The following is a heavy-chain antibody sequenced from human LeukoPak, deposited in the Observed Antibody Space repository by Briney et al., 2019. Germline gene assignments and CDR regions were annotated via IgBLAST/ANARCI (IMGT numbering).Heavy chain of an antibody. V-gene: IGHV3-23*01. CDR1: GFTFSNYW. CDR2: ISGSGGST. CDR3: AREGGSSGSYYFDY. Sequence: GGSLRLSCAASGFTFSNYWMHWVRQAPGKGLVWVSAISGSGGSTYYADSVKGRFTISRDDSKNTLYLQMNSLRAEDTAVYYCAREGGSSGSYYFDYWGQGTLVTVSS. J-gene: IGHJ4*02. D-gene: IGHD6-19*01.